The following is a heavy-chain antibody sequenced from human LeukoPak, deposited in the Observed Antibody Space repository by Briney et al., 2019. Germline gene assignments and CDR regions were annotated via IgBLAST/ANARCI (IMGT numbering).Heavy chain of an antibody. J-gene: IGHJ4*02. V-gene: IGHV3-15*01. CDR2: IKSKTDGGTT. D-gene: IGHD3-22*01. Sequence: GGSLRLSCAASGFTFSNAWMSWVRQAPGKGLEWVGRIKSKTDGGTTDYAAPVKGRFTTSRDDSKNTLYLQMNSLKTEDTAVYYCTTVHSYYYDSSGYPYFDYWGQGTLVTVSS. CDR1: GFTFSNAW. CDR3: TTVHSYYYDSSGYPYFDY.